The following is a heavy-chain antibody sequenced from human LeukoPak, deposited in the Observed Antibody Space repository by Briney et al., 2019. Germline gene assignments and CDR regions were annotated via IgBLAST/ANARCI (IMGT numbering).Heavy chain of an antibody. Sequence: ASVKVSCKASGYTFTSYDINWVRQATGQGLEWMGWMNPNSGNTGYAQKFQGRVTMTRNTSISTAYMELSSLRSEDTAVYYCARGNTPYYDFWSGLSYYYYYGMDVWGQGTTVTASS. CDR2: MNPNSGNT. CDR3: ARGNTPYYDFWSGLSYYYYYGMDV. CDR1: GYTFTSYD. V-gene: IGHV1-8*01. J-gene: IGHJ6*02. D-gene: IGHD3-3*01.